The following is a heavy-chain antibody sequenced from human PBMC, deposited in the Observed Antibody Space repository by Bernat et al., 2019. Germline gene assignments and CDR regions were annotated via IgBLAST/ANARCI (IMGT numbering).Heavy chain of an antibody. CDR1: GYTFTSYG. D-gene: IGHD3-10*01. CDR2: ISAYNGNT. V-gene: IGHV1-18*04. CDR3: AGDAKGFREALGPPDY. Sequence: QVQLVQSGGEVKKPGASAKVSCKASGYTFTSYGISWVRQAPGQGLEWMGWISAYNGNTNYAQKLQGRATMTTDTSTNTAYMKLRSLRSDDTAVYYCAGDAKGFREALGPPDYWGQGTLVTVSA. J-gene: IGHJ4*02.